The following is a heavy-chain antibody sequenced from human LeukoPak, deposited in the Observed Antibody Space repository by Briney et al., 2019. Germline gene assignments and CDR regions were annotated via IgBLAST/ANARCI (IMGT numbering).Heavy chain of an antibody. D-gene: IGHD4-17*01. V-gene: IGHV3-74*01. Sequence: GGSLRLSCAASGFTFSSHWMHWVRQAPGKGLVWVSRINTDGSSTGYADSVKGRFTISRDNSKNTLYLQMNSLRAEDTAVYYCARGPDDYGDPNYFDYWGQGTLVTVSS. CDR3: ARGPDDYGDPNYFDY. CDR2: INTDGSST. CDR1: GFTFSSHW. J-gene: IGHJ4*02.